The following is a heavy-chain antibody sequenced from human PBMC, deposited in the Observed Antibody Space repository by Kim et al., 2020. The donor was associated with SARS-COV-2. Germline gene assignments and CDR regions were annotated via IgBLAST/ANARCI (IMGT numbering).Heavy chain of an antibody. Sequence: GGSLRLSCAASGFTFSSYSMNWVRQAPGKGLEWVSSISSSSSYIYYVDSVKGRFTISRDNAKNSLYLQMSSLRAEDTAVYYCARVGGCSGGSCPNYYYYGKDDWGQGTTVTVSS. CDR2: ISSSSSYI. D-gene: IGHD2-15*01. J-gene: IGHJ6*02. CDR3: ARVGGCSGGSCPNYYYYGKDD. V-gene: IGHV3-21*01. CDR1: GFTFSSYS.